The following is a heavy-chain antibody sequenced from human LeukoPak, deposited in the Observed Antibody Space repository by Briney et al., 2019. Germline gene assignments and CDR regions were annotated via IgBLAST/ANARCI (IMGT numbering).Heavy chain of an antibody. V-gene: IGHV3-49*03. CDR3: NGPEYFQH. D-gene: IGHD4-17*01. CDR2: ITSKAYGATT. Sequence: GGSLRLSCAASGFTFSSYAMSWIRQAPGKGLEWVGFITSKAYGATTQYAASVKGRFTISRDDSKSIAYLQMNSLKTEDTAVYYCNGPEYFQHWGQGTLVTVSS. CDR1: GFTFSSYA. J-gene: IGHJ1*01.